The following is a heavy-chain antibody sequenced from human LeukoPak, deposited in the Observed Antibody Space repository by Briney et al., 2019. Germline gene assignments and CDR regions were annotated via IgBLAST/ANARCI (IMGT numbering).Heavy chain of an antibody. CDR2: INPETGDT. V-gene: IGHV1-2*02. Sequence: ASVNVSCMASGYTFTGRYLYWARQTPGQGLQWMGWINPETGDTKYAQNFQGRVTMTRDTTISTVYMELKALTSDDTAVYYCARGYYGMDVWGQGTTVTVSS. J-gene: IGHJ6*02. CDR3: ARGYYGMDV. CDR1: GYTFTGRY.